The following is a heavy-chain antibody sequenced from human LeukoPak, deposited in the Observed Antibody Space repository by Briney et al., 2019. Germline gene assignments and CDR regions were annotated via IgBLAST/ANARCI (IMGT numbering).Heavy chain of an antibody. CDR1: DGSINSYY. V-gene: IGHV4-59*01. J-gene: IGHJ6*02. Sequence: SETLSLTCSVSDGSINSYYWNWIRRPPGKGLEWIGYIYYNGNTNYSPSLKSRVTMSVDTSKNLFSLKVSSVTAADTAVYYCARGRSNYYGMDVWGRGTTVTVSS. CDR2: IYYNGNT. CDR3: ARGRSNYYGMDV. D-gene: IGHD1-26*01.